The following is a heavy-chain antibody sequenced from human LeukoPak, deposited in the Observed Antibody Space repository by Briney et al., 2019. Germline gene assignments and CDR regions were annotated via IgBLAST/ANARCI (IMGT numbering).Heavy chain of an antibody. CDR1: GFTFSSYA. D-gene: IGHD3-16*02. CDR2: ISYDGSNK. Sequence: GGSLRLSCAASGFTFSSYAMHWVRQAPGEGLEWVAVISYDGSNKYYADSVKGRFTISRDNSKNTLYLQMNSLRAEDTAVYYCARDGRYDYVWGSYRSAFYYFDYWGQGTLVTVSS. CDR3: ARDGRYDYVWGSYRSAFYYFDY. V-gene: IGHV3-30*04. J-gene: IGHJ4*02.